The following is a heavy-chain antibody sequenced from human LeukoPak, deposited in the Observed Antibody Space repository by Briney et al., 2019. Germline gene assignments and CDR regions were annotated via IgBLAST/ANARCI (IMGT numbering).Heavy chain of an antibody. J-gene: IGHJ4*02. V-gene: IGHV3-74*01. Sequence: PGGSLRLSCAASGFTSSSYWIHWVRQVPGKGLLWVSRINSDGNSTDYADSVKGRFTISRDNAKNTLYPQMNSLRAEDTAVYYCAKQTGDSRYFDYWGQGTLVTVSS. CDR3: AKQTGDSRYFDY. CDR1: GFTSSSYW. D-gene: IGHD1-1*01. CDR2: INSDGNST.